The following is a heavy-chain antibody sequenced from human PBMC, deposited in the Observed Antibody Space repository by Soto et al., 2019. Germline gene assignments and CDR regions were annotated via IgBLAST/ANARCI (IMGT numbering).Heavy chain of an antibody. CDR3: AKVDVSTAGSFDY. D-gene: IGHD6-13*01. Sequence: QPGGSLRLSCVSSVFTFSRHGLSWVRQAPGKGLEWVSTINPSGDSTFYADSVKGRFTISRDNSKNTVYLQMNSLSVGDTAVYLCAKVDVSTAGSFDYWGQGALVTVSS. V-gene: IGHV3-23*01. CDR1: VFTFSRHG. CDR2: INPSGDST. J-gene: IGHJ4*02.